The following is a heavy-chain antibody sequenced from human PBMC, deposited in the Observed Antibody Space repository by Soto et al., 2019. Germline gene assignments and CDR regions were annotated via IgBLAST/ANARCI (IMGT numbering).Heavy chain of an antibody. CDR2: ISYDGSNK. Sequence: QVQLVESGGGVVQPGRSLRLSCAASGFTFSSYAMHWVRQAPGKGLEWVAVISYDGSNKYYADSVKGRFTISRDNSKNTLYLQMNSLRAEDTAVYYCAREGLGVGYGMDVWGQGTPVTVSS. D-gene: IGHD3-3*01. CDR3: AREGLGVGYGMDV. J-gene: IGHJ6*02. CDR1: GFTFSSYA. V-gene: IGHV3-30-3*01.